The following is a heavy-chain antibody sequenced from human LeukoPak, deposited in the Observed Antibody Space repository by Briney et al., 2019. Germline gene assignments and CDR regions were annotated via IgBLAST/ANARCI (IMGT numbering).Heavy chain of an antibody. CDR1: GGTFSSYA. V-gene: IGHV1-69*13. Sequence: ASVTVSCKASGGTFSSYAISWVRQAPGQGLEWVGGIIPIFGTANYAQKFQGRVTITADESTSTAYMELSSLRSEDTAVYYCARARRGIAAAGSPGWFDPWGQGALVTVSS. CDR3: ARARRGIAAAGSPGWFDP. J-gene: IGHJ5*02. D-gene: IGHD6-13*01. CDR2: IIPIFGTA.